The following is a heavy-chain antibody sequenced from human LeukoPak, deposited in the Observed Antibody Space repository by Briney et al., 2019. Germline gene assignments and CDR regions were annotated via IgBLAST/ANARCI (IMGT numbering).Heavy chain of an antibody. CDR3: ARGAWVDP. J-gene: IGHJ5*02. Sequence: SGTLSLTCAVYGGSFSGYYWSWIRQPPGKGLEWIGEINHSGSTNYNPSLKSRVTISVDTSKNQFSLKLSSVTAADTAVYYCARGAWVDPWGQGTLVTVSS. CDR2: INHSGST. CDR1: GGSFSGYY. V-gene: IGHV4-34*01.